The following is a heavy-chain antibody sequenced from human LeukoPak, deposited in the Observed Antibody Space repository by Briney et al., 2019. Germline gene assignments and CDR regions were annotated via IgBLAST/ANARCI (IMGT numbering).Heavy chain of an antibody. CDR1: GGTISSSSYY. J-gene: IGHJ5*02. CDR2: IYYSGSS. Sequence: SETLSLTCAVSGGTISSSSYYWGWIRQPPGKGLEGIGNIYYSGSSYYNPSLKSRVTISVDTSKNQFSLKLSSVTAADTAVYYCALYYYDSSGYSNWFDPWGQGILVTVSS. V-gene: IGHV4-39*01. D-gene: IGHD3-22*01. CDR3: ALYYYDSSGYSNWFDP.